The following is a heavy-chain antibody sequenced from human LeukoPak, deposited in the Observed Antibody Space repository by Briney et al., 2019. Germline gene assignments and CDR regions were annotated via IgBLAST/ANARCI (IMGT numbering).Heavy chain of an antibody. J-gene: IGHJ6*03. CDR1: GFTFSDYY. V-gene: IGHV3-11*04. CDR2: ISSSGSTI. Sequence: NTGGSLRLSCAASGFTFSDYYMSWIRQAPGKGLEWVSYISSSGSTIYYADTVKGRFTISRDNAKNSLYLQMNSLRAEDTAVYYCASVGHDHGHYGRYYYYMDVWGKGTTVTVSS. CDR3: ASVGHDHGHYGRYYYYMDV. D-gene: IGHD4-17*01.